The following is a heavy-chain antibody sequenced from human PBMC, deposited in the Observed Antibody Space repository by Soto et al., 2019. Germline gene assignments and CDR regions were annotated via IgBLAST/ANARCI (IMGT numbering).Heavy chain of an antibody. D-gene: IGHD3-22*01. CDR1: GFTLSGYW. CDR2: ISPDGSST. CDR3: VRPRYDGSGTPFDY. V-gene: IGHV3-74*01. Sequence: EVQLVESGGGLVQPGGSLRLSCEASGFTLSGYWMHWVRQVPGKGLVWVSRISPDGSSTTHADSVKGRFTISRDNAKNPLYLQMNSRRPEDTAVYYCVRPRYDGSGTPFDYWGQGALVTVSS. J-gene: IGHJ4*02.